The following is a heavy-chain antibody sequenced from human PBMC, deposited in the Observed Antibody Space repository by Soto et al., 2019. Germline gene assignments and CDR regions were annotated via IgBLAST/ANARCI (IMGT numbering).Heavy chain of an antibody. D-gene: IGHD1-20*01. CDR2: IHNSGPT. CDR3: ARCNCADGSYYGMYI. V-gene: IGHV4-30-4*08. Sequence: QVQLQESGPGLVKPSQTLSLTCSVSGGSIGSGAYYWSWISQFPGKGLEWIGYIHNSGPTLYNAALKSRLAMSLDPSKNHFSLNLSSVTAADTALYYCARCNCADGSYYGMYIWGPGTTVRVS. J-gene: IGHJ6*02. CDR1: GGSIGSGAYY.